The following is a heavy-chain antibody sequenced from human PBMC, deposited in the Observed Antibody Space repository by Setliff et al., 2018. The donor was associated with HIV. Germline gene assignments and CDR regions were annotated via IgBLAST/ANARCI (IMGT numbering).Heavy chain of an antibody. J-gene: IGHJ4*02. CDR2: INHSGST. CDR1: GGSFSGYY. Sequence: PSETLSLTCAVYGGSFSGYYWSWIRQPPGKGLEWIGEINHSGSTNYNPSLKSRVTISVDMSKNQFSLKLSSVTAADTAIYYCARQVGSQYSYWAYYFDSWGQGALVTVSS. CDR3: ARQVGSQYSYWAYYFDS. D-gene: IGHD5-18*01. V-gene: IGHV4-34*01.